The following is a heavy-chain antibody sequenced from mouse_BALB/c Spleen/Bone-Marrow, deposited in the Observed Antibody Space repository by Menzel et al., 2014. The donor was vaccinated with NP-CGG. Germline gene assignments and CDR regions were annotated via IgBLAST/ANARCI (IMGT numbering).Heavy chain of an antibody. V-gene: IGHV5-17*02. Sequence: EVQLQQSGGGLVQPGGSRKLSCAASGFTFSSFGMHWVRQAPEKGLEWVAYISSGSSTIYYADTVKGRFTISRDNPKNTLFLQMTSLRSEDMAMYYCARDVLYYFDYWGQGTTLTVSS. CDR1: GFTFSSFG. J-gene: IGHJ2*01. CDR2: ISSGSSTI. CDR3: ARDVLYYFDY.